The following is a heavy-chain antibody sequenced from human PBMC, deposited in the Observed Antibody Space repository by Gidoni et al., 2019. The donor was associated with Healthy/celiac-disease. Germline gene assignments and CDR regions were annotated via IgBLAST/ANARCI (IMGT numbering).Heavy chain of an antibody. CDR2: IIPIFGTA. Sequence: GQGLEWMGGIIPIFGTANYAQKFQGRVTITADKSTSTAYMELSSLRSEDTAVYYCARGYCSGGSCYDAFDIWGQGTMVTVSS. D-gene: IGHD2-15*01. CDR3: ARGYCSGGSCYDAFDI. J-gene: IGHJ3*02. V-gene: IGHV1-69*06.